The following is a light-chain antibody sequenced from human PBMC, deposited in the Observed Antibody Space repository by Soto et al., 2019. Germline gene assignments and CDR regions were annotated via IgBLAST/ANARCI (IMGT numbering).Light chain of an antibody. CDR1: QRISTY. J-gene: IGKJ1*01. CDR3: QQYNTSSRT. V-gene: IGKV1-5*03. Sequence: IQMTQSPSTLSASVGDRVAITFRASQRISTYLACYQQKPGKAPKLLIDEAYSVESGVPSRFSGSGSGAELTLTISSLQPDDFATYYCQQYNTSSRTFGQGTKVDIK. CDR2: EAY.